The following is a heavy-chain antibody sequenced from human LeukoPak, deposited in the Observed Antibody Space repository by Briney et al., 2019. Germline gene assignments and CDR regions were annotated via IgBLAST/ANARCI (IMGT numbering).Heavy chain of an antibody. D-gene: IGHD3-10*01. V-gene: IGHV4-34*01. Sequence: QTSETLSLTCAVYGGSFSGYYWSWIRQPPGKGLEWIGEINHSGSTNYNPSLKSRVTISVDTSKNQFSLKLSSVTAADTAVYYCARESRSFRYMVRGVIIMGYWGQGTLVTVSS. CDR3: ARESRSFRYMVRGVIIMGY. CDR2: INHSGST. J-gene: IGHJ4*02. CDR1: GGSFSGYY.